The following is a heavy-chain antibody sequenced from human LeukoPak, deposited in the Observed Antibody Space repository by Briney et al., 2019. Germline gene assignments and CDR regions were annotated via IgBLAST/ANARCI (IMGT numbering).Heavy chain of an antibody. CDR1: GGSISSSSYY. CDR2: IYYSGST. CDR3: ATGAANVWEVPYY. Sequence: PSETLSLTCTVSGGSISSSSYYWGWIRQPPGKGLEWIGSIYYSGSTYYNPSLKSRVSISKDTSRNQFSLKLSSVTAADTAVYYCATGAANVWEVPYYWGQGTLVIVSS. V-gene: IGHV4-39*07. J-gene: IGHJ4*02. D-gene: IGHD1-26*01.